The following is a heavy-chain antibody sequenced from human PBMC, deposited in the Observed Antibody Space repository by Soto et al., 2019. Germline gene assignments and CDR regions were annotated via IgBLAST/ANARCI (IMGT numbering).Heavy chain of an antibody. V-gene: IGHV3-21*01. CDR3: TTEYNSRQALNH. D-gene: IGHD6-6*01. Sequence: EVQLVESGGGLVEPGGSMRLSCATSGFTFSTCSMNWVRQAPGKGLEWVSSISATGTYTFYANSLKGRLTISRDNTRNSLFLQMNSLRVEDTALYCCTTEYNSRQALNHCGHGALVTVPS. CDR2: ISATGTYT. CDR1: GFTFSTCS. J-gene: IGHJ2*01.